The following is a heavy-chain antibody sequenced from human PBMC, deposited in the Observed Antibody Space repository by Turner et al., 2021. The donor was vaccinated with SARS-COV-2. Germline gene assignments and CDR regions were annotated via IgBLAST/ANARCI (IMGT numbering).Heavy chain of an antibody. J-gene: IGHJ6*02. D-gene: IGHD5-18*01. CDR1: GGSISSSTYY. V-gene: IGHV4-39*01. CDR3: ARLMDTAMDYYGMDV. Sequence: QLQLQESGPGLVKPSETLSLTCTVSGGSISSSTYYWGWIRQPPGKGLEWIGNIYYSGITYYNPSLKSRVTISVDTSKYQFSLKLSSVTAADTSVYYCARLMDTAMDYYGMDVWGQGTTVTVSS. CDR2: IYYSGIT.